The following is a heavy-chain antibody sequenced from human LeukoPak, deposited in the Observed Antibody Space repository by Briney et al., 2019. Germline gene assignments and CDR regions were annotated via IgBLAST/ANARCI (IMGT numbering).Heavy chain of an antibody. J-gene: IGHJ6*03. D-gene: IGHD3-10*01. CDR3: ARGRDGSGSYHAYYYYYMDV. CDR1: GGSFSGYY. CDR2: INHSGST. Sequence: SETLSLTCAVYGGSFSGYYWSRIRQPPGKGLEWIGEINHSGSTNYNPSLKSRVTISVDTSKNQFSLKLSSVTAADTAVYYCARGRDGSGSYHAYYYYYMDVWGKGTTVTISS. V-gene: IGHV4-34*01.